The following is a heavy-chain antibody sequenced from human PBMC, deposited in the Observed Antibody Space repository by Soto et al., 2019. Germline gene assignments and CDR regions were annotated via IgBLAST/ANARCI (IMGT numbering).Heavy chain of an antibody. Sequence: GGSLRLSGAASRFAFSSYAMSCVRQAPGKGLEWVSAISGSGGSTYYADSVKGRFTISRDNSKNTLYLQMNSLRAEDTAVYYCAKDPLVGAITYYFDYWGQGTLVTVSS. J-gene: IGHJ4*02. CDR2: ISGSGGST. CDR1: RFAFSSYA. V-gene: IGHV3-23*01. D-gene: IGHD1-26*01. CDR3: AKDPLVGAITYYFDY.